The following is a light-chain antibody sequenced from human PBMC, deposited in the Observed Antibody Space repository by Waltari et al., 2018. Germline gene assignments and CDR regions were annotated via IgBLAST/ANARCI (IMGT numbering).Light chain of an antibody. CDR3: ASYTSSDSFVV. Sequence: QSALTQPASVSGSPGQSITISCNGTSSDIGDYNFVSWYQHHPGEATKLVIYDVNKRPSELSNRFSVFKSFNTASLTISGLQAEDEANYVCASYTSSDSFVVFGGGTKLTVL. CDR2: DVN. CDR1: SSDIGDYNF. V-gene: IGLV2-14*03. J-gene: IGLJ2*01.